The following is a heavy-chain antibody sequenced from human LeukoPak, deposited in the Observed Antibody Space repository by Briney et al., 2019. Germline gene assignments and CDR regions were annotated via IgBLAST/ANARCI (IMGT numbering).Heavy chain of an antibody. CDR3: AKTAGWPYYFDY. Sequence: GGSLRLSCAASGFTFSDHWMHWVRQVPGKGLVWVSRIKTDGSWTNDADSVKGRFTISRDNSKNTLYLQMNSLRDEDTAVYYCAKTAGWPYYFDYWGQGTLVTVSS. D-gene: IGHD5-24*01. V-gene: IGHV3-74*01. J-gene: IGHJ4*02. CDR1: GFTFSDHW. CDR2: IKTDGSWT.